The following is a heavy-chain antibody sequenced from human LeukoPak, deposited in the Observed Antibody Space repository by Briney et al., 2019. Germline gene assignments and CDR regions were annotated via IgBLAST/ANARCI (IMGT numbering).Heavy chain of an antibody. J-gene: IGHJ4*02. CDR1: GFTFSSFA. CDR3: AKKHCGTLGCSVRDFDY. V-gene: IGHV3-23*01. CDR2: IGSSGNT. D-gene: IGHD2-21*01. Sequence: PGGSLRLSCTASGFTFSSFAMTWVRRAPGKGLEWVSIIGSSGNTYYADSVKGRFTISRDNSKNTLSLQMNSLRAEDTAVYYCAKKHCGTLGCSVRDFDYWGQGTLVTVSS.